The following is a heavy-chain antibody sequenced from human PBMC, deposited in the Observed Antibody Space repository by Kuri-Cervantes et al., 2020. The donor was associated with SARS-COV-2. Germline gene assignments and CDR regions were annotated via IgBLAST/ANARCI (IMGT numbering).Heavy chain of an antibody. J-gene: IGHJ4*02. CDR1: GFTFGDYA. CDR3: PRDKYYSSGSQLDY. CDR2: ISSGGTYT. D-gene: IGHD3-10*01. V-gene: IGHV3-21*01. Sequence: GESLKISCTASGFTFGDYAMNWVRQAPGKGLEWVSSISSGGTYTHYADSVKGRFTISRDNAKNSLYLQLNSLRAEDTAVYYCPRDKYYSSGSQLDYWGQGTLVTVSS.